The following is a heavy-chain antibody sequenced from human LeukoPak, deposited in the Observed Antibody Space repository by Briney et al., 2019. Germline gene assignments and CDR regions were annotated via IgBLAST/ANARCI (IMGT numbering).Heavy chain of an antibody. CDR2: ISGSGGST. V-gene: IGHV3-23*01. D-gene: IGHD3-16*01. CDR1: GFTFSSYA. J-gene: IGHJ4*02. CDR3: AKASRYDYVWGRFDY. Sequence: GGSLRLSCAASGFTFSSYAMSWVRQAPGKGLEWVSAISGSGGSTYYADSVKGRFTISRDNSKNTLYLQMNSLRAEDTAVYYCAKASRYDYVWGRFDYWGQGTLVTVSS.